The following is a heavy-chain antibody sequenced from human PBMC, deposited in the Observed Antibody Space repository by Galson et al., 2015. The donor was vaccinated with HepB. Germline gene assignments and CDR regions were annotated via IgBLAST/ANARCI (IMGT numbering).Heavy chain of an antibody. CDR3: ARDLLTYYGSGSYYSPIDY. V-gene: IGHV1-46*01. J-gene: IGHJ4*02. D-gene: IGHD3-10*01. CDR2: INPSGGST. CDR1: GGTFSSYA. Sequence: SGGTFSSYAISWVRQAPGQGLEWMGIINPSGGSTSYAQKFQGRVTMTRDTSTSTVYMELSSLRSEDTAVYYCARDLLTYYGSGSYYSPIDYWGQGTLVTVSS.